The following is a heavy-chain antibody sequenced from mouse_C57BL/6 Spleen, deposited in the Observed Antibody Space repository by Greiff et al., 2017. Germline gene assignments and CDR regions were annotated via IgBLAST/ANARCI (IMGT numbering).Heavy chain of an antibody. Sequence: QVQLKQSGPELVKPGASVKISCKASGYAFSSSWMNWVKQRPGKGLEWIGRIYPGDGDTNYNGKFKGKATLTADKSSSTAYMQLSSLTSEDSAVYFCARPLYYDYDGWYFDVWGTGTTVTVSS. CDR1: GYAFSSSW. D-gene: IGHD2-4*01. CDR2: IYPGDGDT. J-gene: IGHJ1*03. V-gene: IGHV1-82*01. CDR3: ARPLYYDYDGWYFDV.